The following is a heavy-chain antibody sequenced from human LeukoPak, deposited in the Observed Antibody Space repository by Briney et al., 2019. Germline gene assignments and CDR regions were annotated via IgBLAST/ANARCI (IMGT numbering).Heavy chain of an antibody. CDR2: ISAYNGNT. Sequence: GASVKVSCKASGYTFTSYGISWARQAPGQGLEWMGWISAYNGNTNYAQKLQGRVTMTTDTSTSTAYMELRSLRSDDTAVYYCARDSGSYAPRRYYYYGMDVWGQGTTVTVSS. D-gene: IGHD1-26*01. CDR3: ARDSGSYAPRRYYYYGMDV. J-gene: IGHJ6*02. V-gene: IGHV1-18*01. CDR1: GYTFTSYG.